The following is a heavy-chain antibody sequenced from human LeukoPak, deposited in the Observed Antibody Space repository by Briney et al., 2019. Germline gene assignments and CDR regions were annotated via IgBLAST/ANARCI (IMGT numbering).Heavy chain of an antibody. CDR3: ARLMSGSASFDY. Sequence: RGESLKISCKGSGYSFTSHWITWVRQMPGKGLEWMGRIDPSDSYTNYSPSFQGHVTISADKSISTAYLQWSSLRASDTAMYYCARLMSGSASFDYWGQGTLLTVSS. CDR2: IDPSDSYT. V-gene: IGHV5-10-1*01. J-gene: IGHJ4*02. D-gene: IGHD6-19*01. CDR1: GYSFTSHW.